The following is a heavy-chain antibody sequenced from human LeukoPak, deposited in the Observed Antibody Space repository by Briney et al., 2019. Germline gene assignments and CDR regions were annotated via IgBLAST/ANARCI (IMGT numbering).Heavy chain of an antibody. CDR3: AWALLWFGEFVDY. CDR2: IYTSGST. Sequence: SETLSLTCTVYGGSIGSGSYYWSWIRQPAGKGLEWIGRIYTSGSTNYNPSLKSRVTISVDTSKNQFSLKLSSVTAADTAVYYCAWALLWFGEFVDYWGQGTLVTVSS. D-gene: IGHD3-10*01. CDR1: GGSIGSGSYY. J-gene: IGHJ4*02. V-gene: IGHV4-61*02.